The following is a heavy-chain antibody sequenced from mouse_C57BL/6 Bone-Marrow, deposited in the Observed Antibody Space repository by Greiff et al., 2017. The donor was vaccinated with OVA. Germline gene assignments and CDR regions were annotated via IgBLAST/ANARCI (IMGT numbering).Heavy chain of an antibody. CDR2: IYPGDGDT. V-gene: IGHV1-82*01. Sequence: QVQLQQSGPELVKPGASVKISCKASGYAFSSSWMNWVKQRPGKGLEWIGRIYPGDGDTNYNGKFKGKATLTADKYSSTAYMQRSSLTSEDSAVYFCAREGYDYDYYAMDYWGQGTSVTVSS. J-gene: IGHJ4*01. CDR3: AREGYDYDYYAMDY. CDR1: GYAFSSSW. D-gene: IGHD2-4*01.